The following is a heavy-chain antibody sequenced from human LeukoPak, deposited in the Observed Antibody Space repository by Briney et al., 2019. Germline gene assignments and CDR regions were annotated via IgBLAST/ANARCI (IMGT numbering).Heavy chain of an antibody. J-gene: IGHJ3*02. Sequence: GGSLRLSCAASGFTVSSNYMSWVRQAPGKGLEWVSVIYSGGSTYYADSVKGRFTISRDNSKNTLYLQMNSLRAEDTAVYYCASPYYYGSGSYNVGAFDIWGQGTMVTVSS. CDR1: GFTVSSNY. CDR2: IYSGGST. D-gene: IGHD3-10*01. V-gene: IGHV3-66*01. CDR3: ASPYYYGSGSYNVGAFDI.